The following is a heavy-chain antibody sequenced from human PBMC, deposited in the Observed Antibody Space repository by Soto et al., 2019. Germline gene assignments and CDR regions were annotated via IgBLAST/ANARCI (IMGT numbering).Heavy chain of an antibody. V-gene: IGHV3-53*01. D-gene: IGHD3-3*01. CDR2: IYSGGST. Sequence: GGSLRLSCAASGFTVSSNYMSWVRQAPGKGLEWVSVIYSGGSTYYADSVKGRFTISRDNSKNTLYLQMNSLRAEDTAVYYCARDYDFWSGEYYYYGMDVWGQGTTVTVSS. CDR3: ARDYDFWSGEYYYYGMDV. CDR1: GFTVSSNY. J-gene: IGHJ6*02.